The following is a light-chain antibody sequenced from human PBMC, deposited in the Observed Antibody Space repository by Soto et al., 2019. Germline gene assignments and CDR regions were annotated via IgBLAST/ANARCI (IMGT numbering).Light chain of an antibody. Sequence: QSALTQPASVSGSPGQSITISCTGTTSDVGGYNYVSWYQHYPGKAPKLMIYDVSNRPSGVSDRFSGSKSGNTASLAISGLQAEDGADYYCSSFRSTNTYVFGTGTKVTVL. CDR2: DVS. CDR3: SSFRSTNTYV. J-gene: IGLJ1*01. V-gene: IGLV2-14*03. CDR1: TSDVGGYNY.